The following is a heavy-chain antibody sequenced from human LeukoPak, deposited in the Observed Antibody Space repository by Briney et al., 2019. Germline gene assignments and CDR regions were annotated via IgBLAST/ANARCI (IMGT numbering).Heavy chain of an antibody. V-gene: IGHV3-23*01. CDR2: ISGSGGST. CDR1: GFTFSSYA. J-gene: IGHJ4*02. D-gene: IGHD3-10*01. Sequence: GGSLRLSCAASGFTFSSYAMTWVRQAPGKGLEWDSAISGSGGSTYYADSVKGRFTISRDNSKNTLYLQMSSLRAEDTAVYYCAKQAGGSGSYYYYWGQGTLVTVSS. CDR3: AKQAGGSGSYYYY.